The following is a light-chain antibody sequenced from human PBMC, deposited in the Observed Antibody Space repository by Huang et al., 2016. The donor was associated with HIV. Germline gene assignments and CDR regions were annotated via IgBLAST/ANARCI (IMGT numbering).Light chain of an antibody. CDR3: QQYYNTPLT. J-gene: IGKJ2*01. V-gene: IGKV4-1*01. CDR2: WAS. CDR1: QSLLYSSNHKNY. Sequence: DIVMTQSPASLAVSLGERATINCKSSQSLLYSSNHKNYLAWYQQKPGQPPKLLLYWASTRESGVPDRFTGSWSGTVFTLTISSLQAEDVAVYYCQQYYNTPLTFGQGTKLEIK.